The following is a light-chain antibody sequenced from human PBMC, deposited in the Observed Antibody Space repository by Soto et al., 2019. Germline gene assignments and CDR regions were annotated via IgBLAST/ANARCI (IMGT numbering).Light chain of an antibody. Sequence: QPVLTQPPSASGTPGQRVTISCSGGSSNMGTNTVSWYQQVPGTAPKVLIYVNDQRPSGVPGRFSGSNSGTSASLAISGLQPEDEADYYCVAWDDSLNGHVFGTGTQLTVL. CDR3: VAWDDSLNGHV. CDR2: VND. J-gene: IGLJ1*01. V-gene: IGLV1-44*01. CDR1: SSNMGTNT.